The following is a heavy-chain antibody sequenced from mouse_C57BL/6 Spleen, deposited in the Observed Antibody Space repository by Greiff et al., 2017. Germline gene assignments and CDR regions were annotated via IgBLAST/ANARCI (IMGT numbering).Heavy chain of an antibody. J-gene: IGHJ2*01. CDR2: INPNNGGT. Sequence: EVKLQQSGPELVKPGASVKISCKASGYTFTDYYMNWVKQSHGKSLEWIGDINPNNGGTSYNQKFKGKATLTVDKSSSTAYMELRSLTSEDSTVYYCARWDGDYEAYYFDYWGQGTTLTVSS. D-gene: IGHD2-4*01. V-gene: IGHV1-26*01. CDR3: ARWDGDYEAYYFDY. CDR1: GYTFTDYY.